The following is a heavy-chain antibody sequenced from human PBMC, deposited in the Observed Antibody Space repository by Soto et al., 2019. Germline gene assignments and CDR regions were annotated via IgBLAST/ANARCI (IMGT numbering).Heavy chain of an antibody. D-gene: IGHD3-10*01. Sequence: SETLSLTCTVSGGSISSYYWSWIRQPPGKGLEWIGYTYYSGSTNYNPSLKSRVTISVDTSKNQFSLKLSSVTAADTAVYYCARDKHGSGSYGFDYWGQGTLVTV. CDR2: TYYSGST. J-gene: IGHJ4*02. CDR3: ARDKHGSGSYGFDY. CDR1: GGSISSYY. V-gene: IGHV4-59*01.